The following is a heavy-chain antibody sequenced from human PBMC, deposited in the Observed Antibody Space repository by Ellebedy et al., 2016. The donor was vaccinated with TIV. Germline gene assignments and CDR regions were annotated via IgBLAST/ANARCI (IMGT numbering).Heavy chain of an antibody. CDR1: GFDFRGFS. D-gene: IGHD3-16*01. CDR3: VKERFGTRWVSFDA. V-gene: IGHV3-43*01. CDR2: LNRDGSRS. J-gene: IGHJ3*01. Sequence: GGSLRLSCTASGFDFRGFSMHWVRQRPGKGLEWVCLLNRDGSRSFYADSLEGRFTISRQNSENSLYLEMRTLSTEDTAIYYCVKERFGTRWVSFDAWGRGTMVTVSS.